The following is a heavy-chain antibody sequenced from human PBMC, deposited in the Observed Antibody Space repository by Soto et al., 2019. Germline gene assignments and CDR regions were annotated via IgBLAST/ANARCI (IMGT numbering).Heavy chain of an antibody. J-gene: IGHJ4*02. CDR3: SRDLSDSSSSLGWMDY. CDR1: GYTFTGYY. Sequence: GASVKVSCKASGYTFTGYYMHWVRQAPGQGLEWMGWINPNSGGTNYAQKFQGWVTMTRDVSISTAYMELSRLRFDDTAVYYCSRDLSDSSSSLGWMDYWGQGXLVTVSS. V-gene: IGHV1-2*04. D-gene: IGHD6-6*01. CDR2: INPNSGGT.